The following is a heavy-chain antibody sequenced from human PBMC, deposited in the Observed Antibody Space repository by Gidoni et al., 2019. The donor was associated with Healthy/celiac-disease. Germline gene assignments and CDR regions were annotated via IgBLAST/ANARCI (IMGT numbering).Heavy chain of an antibody. V-gene: IGHV2-5*02. CDR1: GFSLSHSGVG. CDR2: MYWDDDK. Sequence: QITLKESGPTLVKPTQHLXXXCTFSGFSLSHSGVGVGWIRQPPGKALEWLALMYWDDDKRYSPSLKCRLTITKDTSKNQVVLTMTNMDPVDTATYYCARSTTVVTPGGYFDYWGQGTLVTXSS. D-gene: IGHD4-17*01. J-gene: IGHJ4*02. CDR3: ARSTTVVTPGGYFDY.